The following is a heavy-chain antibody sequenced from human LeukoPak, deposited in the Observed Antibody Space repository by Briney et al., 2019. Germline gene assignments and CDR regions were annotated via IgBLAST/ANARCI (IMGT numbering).Heavy chain of an antibody. Sequence: SETLSLTCTVSGGSISSSSYYWGWIRQPPGKGLEWIGSIYYSGSTYYDPSLKSRVTISVDTSKNQFSLKLSSVTAADTAVYYCARVEYYYFYMDVWGKGTTVTVSS. CDR1: GGSISSSSYY. D-gene: IGHD3-3*01. J-gene: IGHJ6*03. V-gene: IGHV4-39*07. CDR3: ARVEYYYFYMDV. CDR2: IYYSGST.